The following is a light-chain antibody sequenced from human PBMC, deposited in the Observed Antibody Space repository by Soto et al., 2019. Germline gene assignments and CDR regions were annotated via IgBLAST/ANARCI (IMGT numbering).Light chain of an antibody. Sequence: DIQMTQSPSSLSASVGDRVTITCRASQSISSYLIWYQQKPGKAPQLLIYDASTLQSGVPSRFSGSGSGTEFTLTISSLQPDDFATYYCQHGHNAPRTFGGGTKVEIK. CDR1: QSISSY. V-gene: IGKV1-39*01. CDR2: DAS. CDR3: QHGHNAPRT. J-gene: IGKJ4*01.